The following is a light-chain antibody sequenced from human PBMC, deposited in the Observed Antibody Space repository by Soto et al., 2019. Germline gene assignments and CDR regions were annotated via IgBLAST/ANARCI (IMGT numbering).Light chain of an antibody. J-gene: IGLJ1*01. V-gene: IGLV2-14*01. Sequence: QSALNQPASVSGSPGQSITISCTGTSSDVGGYNYVSWYQQHPGKAPKLMIYDVSNRPSGVSNRFSGSESGNMASLTISGLQAEDEADYYCCSYTSSSTFVFGSGTKLTVL. CDR2: DVS. CDR1: SSDVGGYNY. CDR3: CSYTSSSTFV.